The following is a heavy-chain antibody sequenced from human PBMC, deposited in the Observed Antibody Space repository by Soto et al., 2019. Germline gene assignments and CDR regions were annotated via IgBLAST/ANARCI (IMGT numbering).Heavy chain of an antibody. V-gene: IGHV2-5*02. J-gene: IGHJ4*02. D-gene: IGHD3-3*01. Sequence: QITLKESGPTLVKPTQTLTLTCTFSGFSLSTSGVGVGWIRQPPGKALEWLALIYWDDDKRYSPSLKSRLTITKDTSKNQVVLTMTTMDPVDPATYYCAHDASRRSGLDFDYWGQGTLVTVSS. CDR2: IYWDDDK. CDR1: GFSLSTSGVG. CDR3: AHDASRRSGLDFDY.